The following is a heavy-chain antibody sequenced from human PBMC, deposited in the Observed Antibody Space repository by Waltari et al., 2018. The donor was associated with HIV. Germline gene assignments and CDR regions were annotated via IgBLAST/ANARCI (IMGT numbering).Heavy chain of an antibody. CDR2: ISSSGSTI. V-gene: IGHV3-48*03. D-gene: IGHD1-26*01. J-gene: IGHJ4*02. CDR1: GFTFGTYE. CDR3: ARDGSSYYGLDY. Sequence: EVQVVESGGGLVQPGGSLRLSSAASGFTFGTYEMNWVRQAPGKGLEWVSYISSSGSTIYYADSVKGRFTISRDNAKNSLYLQMNSLRAEDTAVYFCARDGSSYYGLDYWGRGTLVTVSS.